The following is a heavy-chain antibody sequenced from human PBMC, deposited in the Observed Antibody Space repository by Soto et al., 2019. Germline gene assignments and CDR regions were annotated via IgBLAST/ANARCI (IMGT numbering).Heavy chain of an antibody. D-gene: IGHD3-9*01. CDR2: IYSGGST. CDR3: ARDVFDYDILTGYTV. CDR1: GFTVSSNY. J-gene: IGHJ4*02. Sequence: PGGSLRLSCAASGFTVSSNYMSWVRQAPGKGLEWVSVIYSGGSTYYADSVKGRFTISRHNSKNTLYLQMNSLRAEDTAVYYCARDVFDYDILTGYTVWGQGTLVTVSS. V-gene: IGHV3-53*04.